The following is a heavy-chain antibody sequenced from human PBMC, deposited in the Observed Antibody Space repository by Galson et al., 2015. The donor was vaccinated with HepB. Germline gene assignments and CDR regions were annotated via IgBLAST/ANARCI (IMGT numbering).Heavy chain of an antibody. J-gene: IGHJ4*02. V-gene: IGHV3-74*01. CDR2: INREGSVT. Sequence: SLRLSCAASGFALSGYCMHWVRQVPGKGPVWVSRINREGSVTNYADSVKGRFTISRDNTKNTLYLLMSSLGVDDTAVYYCVRGGTVGAILHYFDSWGQGTLVTVSS. D-gene: IGHD1-26*01. CDR1: GFALSGYC. CDR3: VRGGTVGAILHYFDS.